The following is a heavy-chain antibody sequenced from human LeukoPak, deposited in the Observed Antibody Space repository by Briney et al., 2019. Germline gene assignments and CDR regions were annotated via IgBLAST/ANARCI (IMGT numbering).Heavy chain of an antibody. Sequence: TGGSLRLSCAASGFIFNDYWMFWVRQAPGKGLVWVSQIDSDGNKVTYGDPAKGRFTTSRDNAQNTLYLQMSSLRADDTAVYYCARGTSATAGIDYWGQGTLVAVSS. CDR2: IDSDGNKV. CDR3: ARGTSATAGIDY. J-gene: IGHJ4*02. CDR1: GFIFNDYW. D-gene: IGHD6-13*01. V-gene: IGHV3-74*03.